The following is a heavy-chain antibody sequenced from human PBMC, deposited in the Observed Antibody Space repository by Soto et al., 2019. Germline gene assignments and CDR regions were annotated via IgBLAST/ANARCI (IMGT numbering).Heavy chain of an antibody. CDR1: GFTFSSYW. CDR3: ERDREEVRLFNF. J-gene: IGHJ3*01. V-gene: IGHV3-74*01. CDR2: INSDGSST. Sequence: PGGSLRLSCAASGFTFSSYWMHWVRQAPGEGLVWVSHINSDGSSTTYADSVKGRFTISRDNAKNTLYLQVNSLRAEDTAVYYCERDREEVRLFNFGGKGKMVPVS. D-gene: IGHD3-10*01.